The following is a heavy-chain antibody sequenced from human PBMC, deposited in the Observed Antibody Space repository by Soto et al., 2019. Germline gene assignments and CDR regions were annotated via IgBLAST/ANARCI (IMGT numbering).Heavy chain of an antibody. J-gene: IGHJ4*02. CDR3: ARHRIEVDWRGFDY. CDR2: SSYNGGT. D-gene: IGHD3-9*01. V-gene: IGHV4-39*01. CDR1: ADSSTSSDSY. Sequence: SETLSLTCTVSADSSTSSDSYLGWLRQPPGKGLQWIGSSSYNGGTFYNPSLKGRVAISVDPSKKHSSLQVTSVSAADTAAYYCARHRIEVDWRGFDYWVQG.